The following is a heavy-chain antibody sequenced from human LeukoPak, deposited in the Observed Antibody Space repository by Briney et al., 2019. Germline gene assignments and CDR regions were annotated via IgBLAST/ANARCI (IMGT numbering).Heavy chain of an antibody. CDR3: ARAQVVVITLFDY. Sequence: SETLSLTCTVSGGSISSGGYYWSWIRQPPGKGLEWIGYIYYSGSTYYNPSLKSRVTISVDTSKNQFSLKLSSVTAADTAVYYCARAQVVVITLFDYWGQGTLVTVSS. CDR2: IYYSGST. V-gene: IGHV4-30-4*08. J-gene: IGHJ4*02. CDR1: GGSISSGGYY. D-gene: IGHD3-22*01.